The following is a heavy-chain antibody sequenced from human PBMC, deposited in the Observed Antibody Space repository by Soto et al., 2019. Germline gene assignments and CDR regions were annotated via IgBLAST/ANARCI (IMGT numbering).Heavy chain of an antibody. V-gene: IGHV3-23*01. J-gene: IGHJ6*02. CDR3: AKNSDIVVVPAAMPLPPYYCYGMDV. D-gene: IGHD2-2*01. CDR2: ISGSGGST. Sequence: GGSLRLSCAASGFTFSSYAMSWVRQAPGKGLEWVSAISGSGGSTYYADSVKGRFTISRDNSKNTLYLQMNSLRAEDTAVYYCAKNSDIVVVPAAMPLPPYYCYGMDVWGQGTPVTVSS. CDR1: GFTFSSYA.